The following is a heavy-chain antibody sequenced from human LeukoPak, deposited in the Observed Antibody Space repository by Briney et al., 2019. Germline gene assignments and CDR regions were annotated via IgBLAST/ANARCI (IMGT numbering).Heavy chain of an antibody. CDR3: AKVSRYCSSTSCYKDYYYYGMDV. Sequence: PGRSLRLSCAASGFTFSSYGMHWVRQAPGKGLEWVAVISYDGSNKYYADSVKGRFTISRDNSKNTLYLQMNSLRAEGTAVYYCAKVSRYCSSTSCYKDYYYYGMDVWGQGTTVTVSS. V-gene: IGHV3-30*18. CDR2: ISYDGSNK. D-gene: IGHD2-2*02. CDR1: GFTFSSYG. J-gene: IGHJ6*02.